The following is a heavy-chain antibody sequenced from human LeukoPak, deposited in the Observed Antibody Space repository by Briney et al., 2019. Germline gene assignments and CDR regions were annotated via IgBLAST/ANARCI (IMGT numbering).Heavy chain of an antibody. D-gene: IGHD2-15*01. V-gene: IGHV3-23*01. Sequence: PGGSLRLSCAASGFTFSSYAMTWVRQAPGKGLEWVSGISAGGGSTYYTDSVKGRFTISRDNSKNTLYLQKNSLRAEDTAIYYCAKAVVGVAAIVYWGQGTLVTVSS. CDR2: ISAGGGST. CDR1: GFTFSSYA. CDR3: AKAVVGVAAIVY. J-gene: IGHJ4*02.